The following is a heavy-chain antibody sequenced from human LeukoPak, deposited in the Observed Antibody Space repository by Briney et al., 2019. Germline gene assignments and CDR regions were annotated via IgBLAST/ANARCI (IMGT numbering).Heavy chain of an antibody. CDR3: AKADSARGVPLKTTIDY. CDR2: ISGSGGST. D-gene: IGHD1-14*01. Sequence: PGGSLRLSCAASGFTLSSYAMSWVRQARGKGLEWVSVISGSGGSTYYADSVKGRFTIYRDNSKNTLSLQMNSLRGEDTAVYYCAKADSARGVPLKTTIDYWGQGTLVTVSS. CDR1: GFTLSSYA. V-gene: IGHV3-23*01. J-gene: IGHJ4*02.